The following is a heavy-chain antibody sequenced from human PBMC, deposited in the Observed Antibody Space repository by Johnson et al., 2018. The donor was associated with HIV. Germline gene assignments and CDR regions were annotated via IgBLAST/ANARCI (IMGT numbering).Heavy chain of an antibody. J-gene: IGHJ3*02. Sequence: VQLVESGGNLVQPGGSLRLSCAASGFTVSSNYMTWVRQAPGKGLEWVSVIYSGGSTYYADSVKGRFIISRDNSKNTLLLQMISLRVDDTAMYYCARGHRDGGYPLGAFDIWGQGTMVSVSS. CDR1: GFTVSSNY. CDR2: IYSGGST. D-gene: IGHD3-16*02. CDR3: ARGHRDGGYPLGAFDI. V-gene: IGHV3-66*01.